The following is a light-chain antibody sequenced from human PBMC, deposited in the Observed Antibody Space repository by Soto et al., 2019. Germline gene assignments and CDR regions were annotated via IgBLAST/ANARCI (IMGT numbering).Light chain of an antibody. CDR2: GAS. V-gene: IGKV1-39*01. Sequence: DIQMTQSPSSLSASVGDRVTITCRASQTISNYLNWYQQKPGIAPKLLIYGASSLQSGFPSRVSGSGYGTDFTLTISSLQPEDFATYYCQQSYSTPRTFGGGTKVEIK. CDR3: QQSYSTPRT. J-gene: IGKJ4*01. CDR1: QTISNY.